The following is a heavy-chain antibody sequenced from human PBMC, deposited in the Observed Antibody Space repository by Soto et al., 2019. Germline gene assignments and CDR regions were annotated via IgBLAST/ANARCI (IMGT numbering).Heavy chain of an antibody. CDR1: GYTFTSYA. V-gene: IGHV1-3*01. CDR2: INAGNGNT. CDR3: AGDSNWNAPLRSNWFDP. D-gene: IGHD1-1*01. J-gene: IGHJ5*02. Sequence: QVQLVQSGAEVKKPGASVKVSCKASGYTFTSYAMHWVRQAPGQRLEWMGWINAGNGNTKYSQKFQGRVTITRDTSAGTGYMELSSLRSEDTSVYYCAGDSNWNAPLRSNWFDPWGQGTLVTVSS.